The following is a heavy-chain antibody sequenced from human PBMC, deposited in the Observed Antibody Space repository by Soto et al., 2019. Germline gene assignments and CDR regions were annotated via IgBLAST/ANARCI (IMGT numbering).Heavy chain of an antibody. J-gene: IGHJ4*02. V-gene: IGHV1-69*01. Sequence: QVQLVQSGAEVKEPGSSVKVSCKASGGGNLRDYRTTWVRRAPGQGLEWMGGIIPKLGSENYAQNFQGRVTITEDESTNTVYVEVRSLLSDDTTVYYCARGGVDYNAGAVCWGQGTLVTVSS. CDR2: IIPKLGSE. D-gene: IGHD4-4*01. CDR1: GGGNLRDYR. CDR3: ARGGVDYNAGAVC.